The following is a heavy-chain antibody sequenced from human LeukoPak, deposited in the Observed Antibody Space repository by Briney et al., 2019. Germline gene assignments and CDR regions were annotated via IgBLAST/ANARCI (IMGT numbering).Heavy chain of an antibody. CDR1: GFTFSSYG. CDR2: IRYDGSNK. J-gene: IGHJ6*03. D-gene: IGHD4-11*01. Sequence: PGGSLRLSCAASGFTFSSYGMHWVRQDPGKGLEWVAFIRYDGSNKYYADSVKGRFTISRDNSKNTLYLQMNSLRAEDTAVYYCAKKAVTANYYYYYMDVWGKGTTVTVSS. CDR3: AKKAVTANYYYYYMDV. V-gene: IGHV3-30*02.